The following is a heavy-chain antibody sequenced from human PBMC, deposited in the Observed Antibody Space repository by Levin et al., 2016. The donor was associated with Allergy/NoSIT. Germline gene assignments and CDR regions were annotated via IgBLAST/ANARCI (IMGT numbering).Heavy chain of an antibody. CDR2: TYFRSKWYN. Sequence: SETLSLTCVISGDSVSRNGASWNWIRQSPSRGLEWLGRTYFRSKWYNDYPTSLKGRVSINPDTPKNQYSLQITSIILEDTALYYCARAENYYDAIGYYGMDVWGQGTAVTVSS. CDR1: GDSVSRNGAS. V-gene: IGHV6-1*01. D-gene: IGHD3-22*01. J-gene: IGHJ6*02. CDR3: ARAENYYDAIGYYGMDV.